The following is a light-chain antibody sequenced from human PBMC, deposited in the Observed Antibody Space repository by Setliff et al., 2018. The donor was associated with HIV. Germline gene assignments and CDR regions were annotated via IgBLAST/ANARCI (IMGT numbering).Light chain of an antibody. V-gene: IGLV2-14*01. J-gene: IGLJ2*01. CDR2: EVN. CDR1: RSDIGAYSY. CDR3: TSFTTSSTLV. Sequence: QSALAQPASVSGSPGQSITISCTGSRSDIGAYSYVSWYQHHPGKVPKLIISEVNKRPSGVSARFSGSRTGNTASLTISGLQAEDESDYYCTSFTTSSTLVFGGGTK.